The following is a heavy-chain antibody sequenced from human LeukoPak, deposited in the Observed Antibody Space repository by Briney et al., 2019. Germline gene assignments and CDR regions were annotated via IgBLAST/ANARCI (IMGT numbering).Heavy chain of an antibody. CDR1: GGSISSYY. CDR3: ARVGLYYDSSGYYYFDY. J-gene: IGHJ4*02. Sequence: SETLSLTCTVSGGSISSYYWNWIRQPPGKGLEWIGYIYYSGSTNYNPSLKGRVTISVDTSKNQFSLKLSSVTAADTAVYYCARVGLYYDSSGYYYFDYWGQGTLVTVSS. CDR2: IYYSGST. V-gene: IGHV4-59*01. D-gene: IGHD3-22*01.